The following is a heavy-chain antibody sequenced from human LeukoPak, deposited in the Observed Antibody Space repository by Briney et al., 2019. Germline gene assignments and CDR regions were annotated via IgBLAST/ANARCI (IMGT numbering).Heavy chain of an antibody. CDR3: ASSSSWYVGNFDY. CDR1: GFTVSSNY. D-gene: IGHD6-13*01. V-gene: IGHV3-66*01. CDR2: IYSGGSA. Sequence: GGSLRLSCAASGFTVSSNYMSWVRQAPGKGLEWVSVIYSGGSAYYADSVRGRFTISRDNSKNTLYLQMNSLRAEDTAVYYCASSSSWYVGNFDYWGQGTLVTVSS. J-gene: IGHJ4*02.